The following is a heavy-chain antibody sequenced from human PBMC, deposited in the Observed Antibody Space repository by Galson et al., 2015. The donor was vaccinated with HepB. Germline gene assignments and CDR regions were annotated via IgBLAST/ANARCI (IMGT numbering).Heavy chain of an antibody. J-gene: IGHJ4*02. CDR2: ISSSSSYI. CDR3: ARAPVRGRGSGSLLRY. Sequence: SLRLSCAAPGFTFSSYNMNWVRQAPGKGLEWVSSISSSSSYIYYADSVKGRFTISRDNAKNSLYLQMNSLRAEDTAVYYCARAPVRGRGSGSLLRYWGQGTLVTVSS. V-gene: IGHV3-21*01. CDR1: GFTFSSYN. D-gene: IGHD3-10*01.